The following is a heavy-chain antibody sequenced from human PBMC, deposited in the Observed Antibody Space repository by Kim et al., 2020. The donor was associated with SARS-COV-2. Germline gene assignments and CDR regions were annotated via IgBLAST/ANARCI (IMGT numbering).Heavy chain of an antibody. Sequence: GSLRLSCAASGFTFSSYWMSWVRQAPGKGLEWVANIKQDGSEKYYVDSVKGRFTISRDNAKNSLYLQMNSLRAEDTAVYYCAREGDSGYYYLVDYWGQGTLVTVSS. CDR1: GFTFSSYW. D-gene: IGHD3-22*01. CDR3: AREGDSGYYYLVDY. J-gene: IGHJ4*02. CDR2: IKQDGSEK. V-gene: IGHV3-7*01.